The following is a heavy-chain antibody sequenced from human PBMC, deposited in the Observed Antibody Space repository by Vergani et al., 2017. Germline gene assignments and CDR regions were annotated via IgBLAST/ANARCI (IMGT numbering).Heavy chain of an antibody. CDR2: ISAYNGNT. Sequence: QVQLVQSGAEVKKPGASVKVSCKASGYTFTSYGISWVRQAPGQGLEWMGWISAYNGNTNYAQKLQGRVTMTTDTSTSTAYMELRSLRSDDTAVYYCAIDLVHYGGNSFVVSYYYYYGMDVWGQGTTVTVSS. CDR1: GYTFTSYG. J-gene: IGHJ6*02. CDR3: AIDLVHYGGNSFVVSYYYYYGMDV. V-gene: IGHV1-18*01. D-gene: IGHD4-23*01.